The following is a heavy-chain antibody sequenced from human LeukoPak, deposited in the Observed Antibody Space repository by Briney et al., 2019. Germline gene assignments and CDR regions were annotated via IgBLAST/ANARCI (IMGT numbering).Heavy chain of an antibody. CDR2: VYQSGST. D-gene: IGHD5-12*01. CDR3: ARGFDSKSTYFDY. Sequence: SGTLSLTCTVSGGSISSSYWWSWVRQRPGKGLEWIGEVYQSGSTNYNPSLKSRVTISVDKSKNQFSLKLTSVTAADTAVYYCARGFDSKSTYFDYWGQGTLVTVSS. V-gene: IGHV4-4*02. J-gene: IGHJ4*02. CDR1: GGSISSSYW.